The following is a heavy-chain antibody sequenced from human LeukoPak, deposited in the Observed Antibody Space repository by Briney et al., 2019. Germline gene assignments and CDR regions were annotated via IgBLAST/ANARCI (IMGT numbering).Heavy chain of an antibody. CDR1: GYTFTGYY. CDR2: INPNSGGT. V-gene: IGHV1-2*02. J-gene: IGHJ5*02. Sequence: ASVKVSCKASGYTFTGYYMHWVRQAPGQGLEWMGWINPNSGGTNYAQKFQGRVTMTRDTSISTAYMELSRLRSDDTAVYYCARDRPKYYYDSSGYHSPLFDPWGQGTLVTVSS. D-gene: IGHD3-22*01. CDR3: ARDRPKYYYDSSGYHSPLFDP.